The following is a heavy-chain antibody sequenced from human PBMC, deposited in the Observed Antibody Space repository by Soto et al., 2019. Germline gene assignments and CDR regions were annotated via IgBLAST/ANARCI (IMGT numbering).Heavy chain of an antibody. CDR1: GGSISSSGYY. J-gene: IGHJ3*02. Sequence: SETLSLTCTVSGGSISSSGYYWGWIRQPPGKGLEWVGFIYNSGSTYYNSSLKSRVTISVDRSKNHFFLNLTSVTAADTAVYYCATYRKFFQIWGQGTKVTVSS. CDR3: ATYRKFFQI. V-gene: IGHV4-39*07. CDR2: IYNSGST.